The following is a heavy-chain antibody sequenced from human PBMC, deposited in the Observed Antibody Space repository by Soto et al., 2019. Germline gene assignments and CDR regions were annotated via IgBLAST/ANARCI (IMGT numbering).Heavy chain of an antibody. CDR3: ARGEPYSSSWYLRFGFDP. V-gene: IGHV4-34*01. CDR1: GGSFSGYY. Sequence: PSETLSLTCAVYGGSFSGYYWSWIRQPPGKGLEWIGEINHSGSTNYNPSLKSRVTISVDTSKNQFSLKLSSVTAADTAVYYCARGEPYSSSWYLRFGFDPLGQGTLVTVSS. J-gene: IGHJ5*02. D-gene: IGHD6-13*01. CDR2: INHSGST.